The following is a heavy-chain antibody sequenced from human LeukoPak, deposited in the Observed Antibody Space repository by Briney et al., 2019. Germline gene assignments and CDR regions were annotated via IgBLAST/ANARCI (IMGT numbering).Heavy chain of an antibody. CDR3: AKIPRRGGWYPEYFQH. V-gene: IGHV3-23*01. J-gene: IGHJ1*01. D-gene: IGHD6-19*01. CDR2: ISGSGGST. CDR1: GFTFSSYA. Sequence: PGGSLRLSCAASGFTFSSYAMSWVRQAPGKGLEWVSAISGSGGSTYYADPVKGRFTISRDNSKNTLYLQMNSLRAEDTAVCYCAKIPRRGGWYPEYFQHWGQGTLVTVSS.